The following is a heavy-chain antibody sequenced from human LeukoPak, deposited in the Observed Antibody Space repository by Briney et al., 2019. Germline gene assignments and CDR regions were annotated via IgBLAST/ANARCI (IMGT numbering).Heavy chain of an antibody. CDR1: GFTFSGSV. D-gene: IGHD3-22*01. CDR2: IRSKASSYAT. CDR3: ARGPHYYDPPDY. Sequence: GGSLKLSCAASGFTFSGSVMHWVRQASGRGLEWVGRIRSKASSYATAYAASVKGRFTISRDDSKNTAYLQMNSLRTEDTAVYYCARGPHYYDPPDYWGQGTLVTVSS. J-gene: IGHJ4*02. V-gene: IGHV3-73*01.